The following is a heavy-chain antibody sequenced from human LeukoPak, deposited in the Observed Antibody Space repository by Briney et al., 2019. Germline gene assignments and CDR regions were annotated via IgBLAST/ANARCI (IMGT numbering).Heavy chain of an antibody. CDR2: ISSSGSTI. D-gene: IGHD6-6*01. Sequence: VGSLRLSCAASGFTFSDYYMSWIRQAPGKGLEWVSYISSSGSTIYYADSVKGRFTISRDNAKNSLYLQMNSLRAEDTAVYYCAREGEAARPLRILAYYYYMDVWGKGTTVTVSS. CDR1: GFTFSDYY. J-gene: IGHJ6*03. CDR3: AREGEAARPLRILAYYYYMDV. V-gene: IGHV3-11*04.